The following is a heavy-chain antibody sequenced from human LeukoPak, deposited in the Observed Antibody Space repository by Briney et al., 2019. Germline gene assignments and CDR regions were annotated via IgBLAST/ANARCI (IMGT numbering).Heavy chain of an antibody. J-gene: IGHJ4*02. Sequence: ASVKVSCKASGYTFTGYYMHWVRQAPGQGLEWMGWINPNSGGTNYAQKFQGRVTMTRDTSISTAYMELSRLRSDDTAVYYCARDLGIVGATSLDYWGQGTLVTVSS. CDR1: GYTFTGYY. CDR3: ARDLGIVGATSLDY. V-gene: IGHV1-2*02. D-gene: IGHD1-26*01. CDR2: INPNSGGT.